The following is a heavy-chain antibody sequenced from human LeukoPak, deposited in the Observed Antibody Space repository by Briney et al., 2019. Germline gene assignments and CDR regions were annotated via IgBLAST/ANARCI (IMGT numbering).Heavy chain of an antibody. D-gene: IGHD3-22*01. J-gene: IGHJ4*02. CDR3: ARGWHSSPSGPPHY. CDR1: GYTFTGYY. CDR2: ITPNSGDT. V-gene: IGHV1-2*02. Sequence: ASVKVSCKASGYTFTGYYMHWVRQAPGQGLEWMGWITPNSGDTNYAQKFHGRVTMTRDTSISTAYMELSRLKSDDTAVYYCARGWHSSPSGPPHYWGQGTLVTVSS.